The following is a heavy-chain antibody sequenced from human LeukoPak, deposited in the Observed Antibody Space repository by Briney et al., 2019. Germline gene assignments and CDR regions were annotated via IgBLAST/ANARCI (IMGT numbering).Heavy chain of an antibody. CDR1: GFTFDDYA. Sequence: PGRSLRLSCAASGFTFDDYAMHWVRQAPGKGLEWVSGISWNSGSTYYADSVKGRFTISRDNSKNTLYLQMNSLRAEDTAVYYCAKDLAAVAADYFDYWGQGTLVTVSS. J-gene: IGHJ4*02. CDR2: ISWNSGST. V-gene: IGHV3-9*01. CDR3: AKDLAAVAADYFDY. D-gene: IGHD6-19*01.